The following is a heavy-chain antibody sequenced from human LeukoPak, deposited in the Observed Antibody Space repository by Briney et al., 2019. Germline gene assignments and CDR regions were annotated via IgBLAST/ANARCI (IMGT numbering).Heavy chain of an antibody. Sequence: SQTLSLTCAVSGGSISSGGYSWSWIQQPPGKGLEWMWYIYHSGSTYYNPSLKSRVTISVDRSKNQFSLKLSSVTAANTAVYYCARSLKGWFDPWGQGTLVTVSS. CDR1: GGSISSGGYS. CDR2: IYHSGST. CDR3: ARSLKGWFDP. J-gene: IGHJ5*02. V-gene: IGHV4-30-2*01. D-gene: IGHD4/OR15-4a*01.